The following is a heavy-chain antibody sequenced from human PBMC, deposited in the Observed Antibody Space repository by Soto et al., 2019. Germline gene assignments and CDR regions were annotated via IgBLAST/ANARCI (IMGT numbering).Heavy chain of an antibody. D-gene: IGHD3-3*01. CDR2: INHSGST. Sequence: SETLSLTRAVYGGSFSGYYWSWIRQPPWKGLEWIGEINHSGSTNYNPSLKSRVTISVDKSKNQFSLKLSSVTAADTAVYYCARRPHNYDFWSGYFLKSYYYGMNVWGPGTTVTVSS. J-gene: IGHJ6*02. V-gene: IGHV4-34*01. CDR3: ARRPHNYDFWSGYFLKSYYYGMNV. CDR1: GGSFSGYY.